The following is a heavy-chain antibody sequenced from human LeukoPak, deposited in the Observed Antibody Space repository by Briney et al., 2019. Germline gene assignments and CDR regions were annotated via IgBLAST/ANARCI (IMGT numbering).Heavy chain of an antibody. D-gene: IGHD6-19*01. CDR1: GFTFSNCW. CDR3: ARVAYSSAWYIDY. V-gene: IGHV3-74*01. CDR2: INNDGSST. J-gene: IGHJ4*02. Sequence: GGSLRLSCAASGFTFSNCWMHWVRQAPGKGLVWVSRINNDGSSTTYADSVRGRFTISRDNAKSTLYQQMNSLRAEDTAVYYCARVAYSSAWYIDYWGQGTLVTVSS.